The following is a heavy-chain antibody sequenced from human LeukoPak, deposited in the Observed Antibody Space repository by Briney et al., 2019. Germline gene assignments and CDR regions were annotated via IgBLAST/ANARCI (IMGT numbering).Heavy chain of an antibody. J-gene: IGHJ4*02. V-gene: IGHV3-9*01. CDR2: ISWNSANM. CDR1: RFTFEGYA. Sequence: GGSLRLSCAASRFTFEGYAMHWVRRAPGKGLEWVSGISWNSANMDYADSVKGRFTISRDNAKNSLYLQMNSLRAEDTALYYCAKSGTYSSSSGYIDSWGQGTLVTVSS. D-gene: IGHD6-6*01. CDR3: AKSGTYSSSSGYIDS.